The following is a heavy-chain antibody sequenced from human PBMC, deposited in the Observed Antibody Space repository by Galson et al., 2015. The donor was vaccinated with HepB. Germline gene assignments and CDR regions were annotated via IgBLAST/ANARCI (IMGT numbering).Heavy chain of an antibody. Sequence: QSGAEVKKPGESLRISCKGSGYSFTSYWISWVRQMPGKGLEWMGKIDPSDSYTNYSPSFQGHVTISADKSISTAYLQWSSLEASDTAMYYSARHNSARSRFDPWGQGTLVTVSS. V-gene: IGHV5-10-1*01. CDR3: ARHNSARSRFDP. J-gene: IGHJ5*02. D-gene: IGHD1-20*01. CDR2: IDPSDSYT. CDR1: GYSFTSYW.